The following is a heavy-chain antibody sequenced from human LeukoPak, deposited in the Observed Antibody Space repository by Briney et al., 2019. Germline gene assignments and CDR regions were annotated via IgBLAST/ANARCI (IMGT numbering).Heavy chain of an antibody. V-gene: IGHV3-48*02. CDR2: ISSTSSTI. CDR1: GFTFSNYN. D-gene: IGHD2-2*01. J-gene: IGHJ5*02. CDR3: ARVVSVVPAANAQAPNWFDP. Sequence: GGSLRLSCVASGFTFSNYNMNWVRQAPGKGLEWVSYISSTSSTIYYADSVKGRFTISRDNAKNSLSLQMNSLRDEDTAVYYCARVVSVVPAANAQAPNWFDPWGQGTLVTVSS.